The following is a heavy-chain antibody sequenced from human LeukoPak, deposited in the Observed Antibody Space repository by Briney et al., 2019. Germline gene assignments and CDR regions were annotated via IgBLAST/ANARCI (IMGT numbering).Heavy chain of an antibody. CDR1: GFTFSSYS. Sequence: PGGSLRLSCAASGFTFSSYSMNWVRQAPGKGLEWVSYISSSSSTIYYADSVKGRFTISRDNAKNSLYLQMNSLRAEDTAVYYCVRRGELRDFDYWGQGTLVTVSS. CDR2: ISSSSSTI. CDR3: VRRGELRDFDY. V-gene: IGHV3-48*01. J-gene: IGHJ4*02. D-gene: IGHD1-26*01.